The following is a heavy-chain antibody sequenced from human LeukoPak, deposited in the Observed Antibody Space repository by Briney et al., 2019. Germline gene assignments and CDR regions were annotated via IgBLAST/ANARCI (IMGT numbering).Heavy chain of an antibody. D-gene: IGHD1-1*01. CDR1: GGSLSGYY. V-gene: IGHV4-59*01. CDR3: ARGKELEPLDY. Sequence: SETLSLTCTVSGGSLSGYYWSWIRQPPGKGLEWIGYIYYSGSTNYNPSLKSRVTISVDTSKNQFSLKLSSVTAADTAVYYCARGKELEPLDYWGQGTLVTVSS. CDR2: IYYSGST. J-gene: IGHJ4*02.